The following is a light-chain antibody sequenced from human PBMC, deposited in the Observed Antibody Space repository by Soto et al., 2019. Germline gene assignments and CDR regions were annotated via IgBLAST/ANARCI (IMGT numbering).Light chain of an antibody. CDR2: GNS. Sequence: QSSLTQPPSVSGAPGQRVTISCSGSSSNIGAGYDVNWYRQLPGTAPKLLIYGNSDRPSGVPDRFSGSKSGTSASLAITGLQAEDEADYFCQSYDSSLRTYVVGNGTKVTVL. V-gene: IGLV1-40*01. J-gene: IGLJ1*01. CDR1: SSNIGAGYD. CDR3: QSYDSSLRTYV.